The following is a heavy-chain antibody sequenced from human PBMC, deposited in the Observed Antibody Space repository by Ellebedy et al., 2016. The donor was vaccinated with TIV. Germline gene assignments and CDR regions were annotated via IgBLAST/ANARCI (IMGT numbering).Heavy chain of an antibody. D-gene: IGHD6-13*01. CDR3: ARDFIAGGKQQLVRGGY. J-gene: IGHJ4*02. V-gene: IGHV1-2*02. CDR2: INPNSGGT. CDR1: RYTFTGYY. Sequence: ASVKVSXKASRYTFTGYYMHWVRQAPGQGLEWMGWINPNSGGTNYAQKFQGRVTMTRDTSISTAYMELSRLRSDDTAVYYCARDFIAGGKQQLVRGGYWGQGTLVTVSS.